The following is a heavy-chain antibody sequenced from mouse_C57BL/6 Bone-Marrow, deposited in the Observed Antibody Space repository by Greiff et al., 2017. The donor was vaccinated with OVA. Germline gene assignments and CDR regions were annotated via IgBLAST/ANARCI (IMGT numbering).Heavy chain of an antibody. CDR2: IDPENGDT. Sequence: EVQLQESGAELVRPGASVKLSCTASGFNIKDAYMHWVKQRPEQGLEWIGWIDPENGDTEYASKFQGKATITADTSSNTAYLQLSSLTSEDTAVYYCATAGPARVNYYAMDYWGQGTSVTVSS. J-gene: IGHJ4*01. CDR1: GFNIKDAY. CDR3: ATAGPARVNYYAMDY. V-gene: IGHV14-4*01. D-gene: IGHD3-1*01.